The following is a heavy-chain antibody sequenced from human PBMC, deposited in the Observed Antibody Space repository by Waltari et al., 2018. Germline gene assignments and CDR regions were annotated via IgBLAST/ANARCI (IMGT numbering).Heavy chain of an antibody. J-gene: IGHJ4*02. D-gene: IGHD1-7*01. CDR2: INPVSGGT. CDR3: ARFQRLPGTTPADY. Sequence: QVQLVQSGAEVKKPGASLKVSCKASGYTFTGYYMHWVRQAPGQGLEWMGWINPVSGGTNYAQKFQGRVTMTRDTSISTAYMELSRLRSDDTAVYYCARFQRLPGTTPADYWGQGTLVTVSS. CDR1: GYTFTGYY. V-gene: IGHV1-2*02.